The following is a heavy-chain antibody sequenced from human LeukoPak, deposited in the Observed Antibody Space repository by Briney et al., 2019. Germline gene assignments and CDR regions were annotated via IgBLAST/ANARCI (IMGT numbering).Heavy chain of an antibody. V-gene: IGHV3-30*04. CDR1: GFTFSVPP. D-gene: IGHD4-17*01. CDR2: VSHDGIGT. Sequence: GGSLRLSWAASGFTFSVPPMHWVRQAPGKGLEWVAGVSHDGIGTYYADSVKGRFTISRDNSKNTLYLQMNSLRAEDTAVYYCEKDPDYGDCVYWGQGTLVTVSS. CDR3: EKDPDYGDCVY. J-gene: IGHJ4*02.